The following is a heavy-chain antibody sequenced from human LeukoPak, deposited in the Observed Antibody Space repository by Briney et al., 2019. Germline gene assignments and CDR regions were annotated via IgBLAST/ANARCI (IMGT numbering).Heavy chain of an antibody. Sequence: GGSLRLSCAASGFTFSSYSMNWVRQAPGRGLEWVSSISSSSSYICYADSVKGRFTISRDKAKNSLYLQMNSLRAEDTAVYYCARDAVLIGLDYWGQGTLVTVSS. J-gene: IGHJ4*02. V-gene: IGHV3-21*01. CDR1: GFTFSSYS. CDR2: ISSSSSYI. CDR3: ARDAVLIGLDY.